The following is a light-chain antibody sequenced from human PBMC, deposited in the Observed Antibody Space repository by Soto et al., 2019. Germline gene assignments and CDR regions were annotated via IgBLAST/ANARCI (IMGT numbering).Light chain of an antibody. CDR1: QSVLYSSNNKNY. Sequence: DIVMTQSPDSLAVSLGERATINCKSSQSVLYSSNNKNYLAWYQQKPGQPPQLLISWASTREAGVPARFSGSGSGTDFTRPISSRQAADVAVYYCQRHLTSQWTCGQGTKLGIK. V-gene: IGKV4-1*01. CDR3: QRHLTSQWT. CDR2: WAS. J-gene: IGKJ1*01.